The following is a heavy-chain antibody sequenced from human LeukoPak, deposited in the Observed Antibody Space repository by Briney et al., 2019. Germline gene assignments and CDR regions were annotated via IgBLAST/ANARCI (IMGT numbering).Heavy chain of an antibody. Sequence: GGSLRLSCAASGFTFDDYAMHWVRQAPGKGLEWVSLISWDGGSTYYADSVKGRFTISRDNSKNSLYLRMNSLRAEDTALYYCAKDRWRLLAAAGSSHYMDVWGKGTTVIVSS. CDR1: GFTFDDYA. CDR3: AKDRWRLLAAAGSSHYMDV. D-gene: IGHD6-13*01. V-gene: IGHV3-43D*03. J-gene: IGHJ6*03. CDR2: ISWDGGST.